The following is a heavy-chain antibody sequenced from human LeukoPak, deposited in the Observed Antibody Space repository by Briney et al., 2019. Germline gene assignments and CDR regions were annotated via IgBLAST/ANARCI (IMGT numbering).Heavy chain of an antibody. Sequence: SVKVSCKASGGTFSSYAISWVRQAPGQGLEWMGGIIPIFGTANYAQKFQGRVTITADESTSTAYMELSSLRSEDTAVYYCASTLKMATTFDYWGPGTLVTVSS. D-gene: IGHD5-24*01. V-gene: IGHV1-69*13. CDR3: ASTLKMATTFDY. CDR1: GGTFSSYA. J-gene: IGHJ4*02. CDR2: IIPIFGTA.